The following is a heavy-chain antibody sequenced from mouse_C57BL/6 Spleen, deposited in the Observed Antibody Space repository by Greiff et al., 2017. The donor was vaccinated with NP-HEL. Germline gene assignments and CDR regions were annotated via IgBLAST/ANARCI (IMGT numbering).Heavy chain of an antibody. CDR3: ARVSSSIYYYGSSYVFDY. V-gene: IGHV5-16*01. J-gene: IGHJ2*01. D-gene: IGHD1-1*01. Sequence: EVQLVESEGGLVQPGSSMKLSCTASGFTFSDYYMAWVRQVPEKGLEWVANINYDGSSTYYLDSLKSRFIISRDNAKNILYLQMSSLKSEDTATYYCARVSSSIYYYGSSYVFDYWGQGTTLTVSS. CDR2: INYDGSST. CDR1: GFTFSDYY.